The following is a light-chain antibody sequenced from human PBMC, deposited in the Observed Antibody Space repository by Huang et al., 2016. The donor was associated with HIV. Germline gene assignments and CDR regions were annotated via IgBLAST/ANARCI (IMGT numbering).Light chain of an antibody. Sequence: EIVLTQSPATLSLSPGERATLSCRASQSVSRDLDWYQQKAGTAPMLLIYGESNRATGIPARFSGSGSGTDFTLTISSLEPEDFAVYYCQQRSDWPRTFGQGTKLEIK. CDR3: QQRSDWPRT. CDR2: GES. V-gene: IGKV3-11*01. CDR1: QSVSRD. J-gene: IGKJ2*01.